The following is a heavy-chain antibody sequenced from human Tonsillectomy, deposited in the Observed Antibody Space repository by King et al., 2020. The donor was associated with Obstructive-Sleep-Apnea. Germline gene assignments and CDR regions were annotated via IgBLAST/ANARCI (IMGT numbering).Heavy chain of an antibody. J-gene: IGHJ4*02. V-gene: IGHV4-59*01. CDR3: ARHWGTYDSSGFDY. D-gene: IGHD3-22*01. CDR1: GGSINNYF. Sequence: VQLQESGPRLVKPSETLSLTCTVSGGSINNYFWSWIRQSPGKGLDWIGYVSHSGSTNSNPSLKSRVTISVDTSQNQFSLKLSSVTAADTAVYYCARHWGTYDSSGFDYWGQGTLVTVSS. CDR2: VSHSGST.